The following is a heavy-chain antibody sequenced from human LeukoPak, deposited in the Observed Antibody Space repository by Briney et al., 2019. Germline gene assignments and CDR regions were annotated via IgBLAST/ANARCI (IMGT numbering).Heavy chain of an antibody. CDR1: RFTFSSYG. J-gene: IGHJ4*02. D-gene: IGHD3-22*01. CDR3: AREDYYFDSSGTHYFDY. V-gene: IGHV3-23*01. CDR2: ISGSGGTT. Sequence: PGGSLRLSCAASRFTFSSYGMSWVRQAPGKGPEWVSSISGSGGTTYYADSVKGRFTISRDDSKNTLFLQMNSLRAEDTAVYYCAREDYYFDSSGTHYFDYWGQGTLVTVSS.